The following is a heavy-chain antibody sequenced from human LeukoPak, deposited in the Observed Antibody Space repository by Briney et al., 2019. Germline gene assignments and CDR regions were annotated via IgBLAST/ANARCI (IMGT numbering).Heavy chain of an antibody. CDR1: GFTFSSYS. Sequence: PGGSLRLSGAASGFTFSSYSMNWVRQAPGKGLEWVSYISSSSSTIYYADSVKGRFTISRDNAKNSLYLQMNSLRDEDTAVYYCARDFEMATISYYYYGMDVWGQGTTVTVSS. J-gene: IGHJ6*01. CDR2: ISSSSSTI. D-gene: IGHD5-24*01. V-gene: IGHV3-48*02. CDR3: ARDFEMATISYYYYGMDV.